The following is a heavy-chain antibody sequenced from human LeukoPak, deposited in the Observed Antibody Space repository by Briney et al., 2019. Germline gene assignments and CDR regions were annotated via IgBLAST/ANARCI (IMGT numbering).Heavy chain of an antibody. Sequence: PGGSLRLSCLTSGFTFSNHAMHWVRQAPGKGLEWVSSISSSSSYIYYADSVKGRFTISRDNAKNSLYLQMNSLRAEDTAVYYCARDGIAAAAYYFDYWGQGTLVTVSS. D-gene: IGHD6-13*01. CDR2: ISSSSSYI. J-gene: IGHJ4*02. CDR1: GFTFSNHA. CDR3: ARDGIAAAAYYFDY. V-gene: IGHV3-21*01.